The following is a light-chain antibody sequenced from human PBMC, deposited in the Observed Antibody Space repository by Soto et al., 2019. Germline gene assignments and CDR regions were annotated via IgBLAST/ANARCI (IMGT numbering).Light chain of an antibody. CDR1: SSDVGRYNY. V-gene: IGLV2-8*01. J-gene: IGLJ2*01. Sequence: QSALTQPPSASGSPGQSVTISCTGTSSDVGRYNYVSWYQQHPGKAPKLMLYDVIKRPSGVPGRFSGSKSGNTASLSVSGLQAEDEADYYCSSYADNDNLLFGGGTKRTVL. CDR3: SSYADNDNLL. CDR2: DVI.